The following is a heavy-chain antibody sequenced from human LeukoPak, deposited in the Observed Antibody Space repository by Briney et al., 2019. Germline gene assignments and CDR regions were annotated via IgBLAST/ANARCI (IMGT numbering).Heavy chain of an antibody. D-gene: IGHD2-2*01. V-gene: IGHV1-2*06. CDR3: AVSTSCDY. CDR1: GGTFSSYA. CDR2: INPNSGGT. Sequence: ASVTVSCKASGGTFSSYAISWVRQAPGQGLEWMGRINPNSGGTNYAQKFQGRVTMTRDTSISTAYMELSRLRSDDTAVYYCAVSTSCDYWGQGTLVTVSS. J-gene: IGHJ4*02.